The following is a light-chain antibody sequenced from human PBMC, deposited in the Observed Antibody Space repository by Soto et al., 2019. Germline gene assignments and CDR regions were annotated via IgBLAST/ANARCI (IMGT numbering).Light chain of an antibody. CDR3: VSFTTSSTLV. V-gene: IGLV2-14*01. J-gene: IGLJ3*02. Sequence: QSALTQPASVSGSPGQSITISCTGTSSDVGAYNYVSWYQQHPGKAPKLMIYEVSNRPSGVSNRFSGSQSGNTASLTISGLQADDEADYYGVSFTTSSTLVFGGGTKVTVL. CDR1: SSDVGAYNY. CDR2: EVS.